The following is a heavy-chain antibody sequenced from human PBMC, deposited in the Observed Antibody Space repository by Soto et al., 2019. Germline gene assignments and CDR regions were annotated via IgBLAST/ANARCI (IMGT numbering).Heavy chain of an antibody. D-gene: IGHD3-16*01. CDR2: IYYSGNT. Sequence: SETLSLTCTVSGGSTSSDNYWSWIRQPPGKGLEWIGHIYYSGNTDYNPSLKSRLAISIDTSKNQFSLKLSSVTAADTAVYFCAREGGESSDGLYYFDSWGQGSLVT. J-gene: IGHJ4*02. V-gene: IGHV4-30-4*01. CDR3: AREGGESSDGLYYFDS. CDR1: GGSTSSDNY.